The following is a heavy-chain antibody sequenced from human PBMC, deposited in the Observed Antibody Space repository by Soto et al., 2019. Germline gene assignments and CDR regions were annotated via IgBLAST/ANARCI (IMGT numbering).Heavy chain of an antibody. D-gene: IGHD1-7*01. V-gene: IGHV1-8*01. Sequence: QVQLVQSGAEVKKPGASVKVSCKASGYTFTSYDINWVRQATGQGLEWMGWMNPNSGNTGYAQKFQGRVTMTRNTSISTGDMEMSSLRSEDTAVYYCARERTGTTSNGFDPWGQGTLVTVSS. CDR3: ARERTGTTSNGFDP. CDR1: GYTFTSYD. J-gene: IGHJ5*02. CDR2: MNPNSGNT.